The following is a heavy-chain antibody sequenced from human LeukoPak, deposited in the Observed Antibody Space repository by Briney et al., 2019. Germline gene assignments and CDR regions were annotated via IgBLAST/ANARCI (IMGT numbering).Heavy chain of an antibody. J-gene: IGHJ4*02. D-gene: IGHD3-22*01. CDR2: ISGGGGST. CDR1: GFTFDDYA. CDR3: AKGSGKYYYDSSGYYYLTFDY. V-gene: IGHV3-23*01. Sequence: GGSLRLSCAASGFTFDDYAMHWVRQAPGKGLEWVSGISGGGGSTYYADSVKGRFTISRDNSKNTLYLQMNSLRAEDTAVYYCAKGSGKYYYDSSGYYYLTFDYWGQGTLVTVSS.